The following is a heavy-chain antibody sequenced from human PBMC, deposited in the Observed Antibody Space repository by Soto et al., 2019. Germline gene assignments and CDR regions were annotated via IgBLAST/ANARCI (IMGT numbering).Heavy chain of an antibody. CDR2: IYPFDSDS. CDR3: ARQRTTVTPTDWYFDL. Sequence: GESLKISCKGSGYMFTSYWIVRVLHMPGKGLGCNGIIYPFDSDSRYSPSFQGQFTISADNSIITSYLQWNSLKASDTAMYYCARQRTTVTPTDWYFDLWGRGTLVT. D-gene: IGHD4-17*01. J-gene: IGHJ2*01. CDR1: GYMFTSYW. V-gene: IGHV5-51*01.